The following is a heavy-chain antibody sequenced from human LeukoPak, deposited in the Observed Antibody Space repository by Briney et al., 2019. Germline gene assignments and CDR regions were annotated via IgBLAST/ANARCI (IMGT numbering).Heavy chain of an antibody. D-gene: IGHD3-10*01. Sequence: SETLSLTCAVYGGSFSGYYWSWIRQPPGKGLEWIGEINHSGSTNYNPSLKSRVTISVDTSKNQFSLKLSSVTAAVTAVYYCARRNYYGSGSYIGYWGQGTLVTVSS. J-gene: IGHJ4*02. CDR1: GGSFSGYY. V-gene: IGHV4-34*01. CDR2: INHSGST. CDR3: ARRNYYGSGSYIGY.